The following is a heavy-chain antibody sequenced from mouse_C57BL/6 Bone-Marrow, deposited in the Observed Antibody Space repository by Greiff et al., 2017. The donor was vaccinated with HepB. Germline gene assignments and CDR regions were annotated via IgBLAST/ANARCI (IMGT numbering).Heavy chain of an antibody. J-gene: IGHJ3*01. V-gene: IGHV1-50*01. D-gene: IGHD2-4*01. CDR1: GYTFTSYW. CDR3: ARGGDYDEDWFAY. Sequence: QVQLQQPGAELVKPGASVKLSCKASGYTFTSYWMQWVKQRPGQGLEWIGEIDPSDSYTNYNQKFKGKATLTVDTSSSTAYMQLSSLTSEDSAVYYWARGGDYDEDWFAYWGQGTLVTVSA. CDR2: IDPSDSYT.